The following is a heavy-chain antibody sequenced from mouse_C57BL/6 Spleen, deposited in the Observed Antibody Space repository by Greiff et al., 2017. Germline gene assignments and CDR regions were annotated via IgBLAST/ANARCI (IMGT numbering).Heavy chain of an antibody. D-gene: IGHD1-1*01. CDR1: GYSFPGYY. V-gene: IGHV1-43*01. CDR3: ARGGPYYYGSILDY. Sequence: VQLKESGPELVKPGASVKISCKASGYSFPGYYMHWVKQSSEKSLEWIGEINPSTGGTSYTQKFKGKATLTVDKSSSTAYMQLKSLTSEDSAVXYCARGGPYYYGSILDYWGQGTTLTVAS. J-gene: IGHJ2*01. CDR2: INPSTGGT.